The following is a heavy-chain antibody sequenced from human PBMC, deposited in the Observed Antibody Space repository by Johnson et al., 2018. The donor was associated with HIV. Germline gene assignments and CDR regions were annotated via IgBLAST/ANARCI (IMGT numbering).Heavy chain of an antibody. V-gene: IGHV3-23*04. CDR2: ISGSGGST. J-gene: IGHJ3*02. CDR1: GFTFSSYA. Sequence: VQLVESGGGLVQPGRSLRLSCAASGFTFSSYAMTWVRQAPGKGLEWVSSISGSGGSTFYADSVKGRFTISRDNSKNTLYLQMNSLRAEDTAVYYCAKALRIFGSGVKEAFDIWGQGTMVTVSS. CDR3: AKALRIFGSGVKEAFDI. D-gene: IGHD3-10*01.